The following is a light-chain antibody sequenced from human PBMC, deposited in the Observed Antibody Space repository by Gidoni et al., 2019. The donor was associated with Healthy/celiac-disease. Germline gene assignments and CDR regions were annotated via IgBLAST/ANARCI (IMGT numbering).Light chain of an antibody. CDR3: SSYTSSSTVV. CDR2: EVS. V-gene: IGLV2-14*01. J-gene: IGLJ2*01. CDR1: SSDVGGYNY. Sequence: QSALTQPASVSGSPGQSITISCTGPSSDVGGYNYVSWYQQHPGKAPKLMIYEVSNRPSGVSNRCSGSKSGNTASLTISGLQAEDEADYYCSSYTSSSTVVFGGGTKLTVL.